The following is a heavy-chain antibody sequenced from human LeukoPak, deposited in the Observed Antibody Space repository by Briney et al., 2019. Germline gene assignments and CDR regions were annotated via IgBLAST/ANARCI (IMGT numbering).Heavy chain of an antibody. CDR3: ASFPGFCSGGSCYSGVVDYFYYMDV. Sequence: PGGSLRLSCAASGFTFSSYSMNWVRQAPGKGLEWVSSISSSSSYIYYADSVKGRFTISRDNAKNSLYLQMNSLRAEDTAVYYCASFPGFCSGGSCYSGVVDYFYYMDVWGKGTTVTVSS. V-gene: IGHV3-21*01. D-gene: IGHD2-15*01. CDR2: ISSSSSYI. J-gene: IGHJ6*03. CDR1: GFTFSSYS.